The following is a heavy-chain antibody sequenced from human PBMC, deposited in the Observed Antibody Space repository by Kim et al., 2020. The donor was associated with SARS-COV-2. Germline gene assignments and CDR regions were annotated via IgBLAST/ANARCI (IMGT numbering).Heavy chain of an antibody. V-gene: IGHV4-34*01. CDR3: ARGGWGGSLDV. D-gene: IGHD2-21*01. CDR2: T. Sequence: TNDNPSLKSRVTISVDASENQFSLKLSSVIAADTAVYYCARGGWGGSLDVWGQGTTVTVSS. J-gene: IGHJ6*02.